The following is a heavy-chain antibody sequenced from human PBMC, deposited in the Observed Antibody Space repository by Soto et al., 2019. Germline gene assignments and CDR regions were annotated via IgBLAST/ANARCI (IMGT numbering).Heavy chain of an antibody. D-gene: IGHD3-16*01. CDR3: ARGEFLSYDDY. Sequence: ASVKVSCKASGYTFTRYAMHWVCQAPGQRLEWMGWINAGNGNTKYSQKFQGRVIITRDTSASTAYMELSSLRSEDTAVYYCARGEFLSYDDYWGQGTLVTVSS. CDR2: INAGNGNT. CDR1: GYTFTRYA. J-gene: IGHJ4*02. V-gene: IGHV1-3*01.